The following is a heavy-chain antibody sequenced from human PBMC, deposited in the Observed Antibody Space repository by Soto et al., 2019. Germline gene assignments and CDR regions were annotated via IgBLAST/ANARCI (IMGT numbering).Heavy chain of an antibody. CDR2: IIPLFGTA. CDR3: ASNYGDYRYYYGMDV. V-gene: IGHV1-69*12. Sequence: QVQLVQSGAEVKKPGSSVKVSCKASGGTFSSYAISWVRQAPGQGLEWMAGIIPLFGTADYAQKFQGRVTITADESTSTAYMELSSLRSEDTAVYYCASNYGDYRYYYGMDVWDQGTTVTVSS. CDR1: GGTFSSYA. D-gene: IGHD4-17*01. J-gene: IGHJ6*02.